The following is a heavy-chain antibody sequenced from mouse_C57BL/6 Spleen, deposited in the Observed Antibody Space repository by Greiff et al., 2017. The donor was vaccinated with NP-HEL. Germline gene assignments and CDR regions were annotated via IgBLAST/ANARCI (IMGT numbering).Heavy chain of an antibody. CDR2: INPSTGGT. D-gene: IGHD2-1*01. V-gene: IGHV1-42*01. CDR1: GYSFTGYY. CDR3: ARRGNYEYFDV. Sequence: EVQLQQSGPELVKPGASVKISCKASGYSFTGYYMNWVKQSPEKSLEWIGEINPSTGGTTYNQKFKAKATLTVDKSSSTAYMQLKSLTSEDSAVYYCARRGNYEYFDVWGTGTTVTVSS. J-gene: IGHJ1*03.